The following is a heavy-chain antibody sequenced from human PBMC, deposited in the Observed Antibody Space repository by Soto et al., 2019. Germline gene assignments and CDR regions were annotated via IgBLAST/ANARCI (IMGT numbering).Heavy chain of an antibody. Sequence: GESLKISCKGSGYSFTSYWIAWVRQMPGKGLECMGIIYPGDSDTRYSPSFQGQVTISADKSSAYLQWNSLEASDTAMYFCARWYSSGLYYLDYWGQGTLVTVSS. V-gene: IGHV5-51*01. CDR3: ARWYSSGLYYLDY. CDR1: GYSFTSYW. J-gene: IGHJ4*02. D-gene: IGHD6-19*01. CDR2: IYPGDSDT.